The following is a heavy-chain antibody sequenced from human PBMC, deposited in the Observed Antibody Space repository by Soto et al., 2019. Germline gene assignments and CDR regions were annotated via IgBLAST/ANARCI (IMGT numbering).Heavy chain of an antibody. V-gene: IGHV1-46*01. CDR3: ARDLEVRSNSYHFDY. Sequence: EASVKVSCKASGYTFTSYCMNWVRQAPGQGLEWMGIINPSGASTSYAQKFQGRVTMTSDTSTNTVYMELSSLKSEVTALYFCARDLEVRSNSYHFDYWGQGTLVTVSS. CDR1: GYTFTSYC. D-gene: IGHD3-3*01. CDR2: INPSGAST. J-gene: IGHJ4*02.